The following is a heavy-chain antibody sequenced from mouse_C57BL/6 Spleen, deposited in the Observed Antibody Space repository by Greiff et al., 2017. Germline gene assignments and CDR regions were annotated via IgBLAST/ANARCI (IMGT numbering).Heavy chain of an antibody. J-gene: IGHJ4*01. Sequence: EVKLVESGGGLVKPGGSLKLSCAASGFTFSDHGMHWVRQAPEKGLEWVAYISSGSSTIYYADTVKGRFTISRDNAKNTLFLQMTSLRSEDTAMYYCARGPTKAMDYWGQGTSVTVSS. V-gene: IGHV5-17*01. CDR1: GFTFSDHG. CDR2: ISSGSSTI. CDR3: ARGPTKAMDY.